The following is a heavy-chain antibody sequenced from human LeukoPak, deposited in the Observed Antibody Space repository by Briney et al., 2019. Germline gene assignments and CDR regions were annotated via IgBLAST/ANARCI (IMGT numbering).Heavy chain of an antibody. CDR3: ARGRNPHCSSTSCYEGVFDY. D-gene: IGHD2-2*01. V-gene: IGHV3-30*04. CDR2: ISFDGSNE. J-gene: IGHJ4*02. CDR1: GFTFSSYA. Sequence: GRSLRFSCAASGFTFSSYAMHWVRQAPGKGLEWVAVISFDGSNEYYADSVKGRFTISRDNSKNTLYLQMNSLRAEDTALYYCARGRNPHCSSTSCYEGVFDYWGQGTLVTVSS.